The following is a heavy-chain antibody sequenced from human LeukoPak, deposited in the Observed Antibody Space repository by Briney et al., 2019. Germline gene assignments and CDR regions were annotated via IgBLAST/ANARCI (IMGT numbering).Heavy chain of an antibody. D-gene: IGHD3-22*01. J-gene: IGHJ4*02. Sequence: SETLSLTCAVYGGSFSGYYWSWIRQPPEKGLEWIGEINHSGSTNYNPSLKSRVTISVDTSKNQFSLKLSSVTAADTAVYYCARMWYYDSSGFDYWGQGTLVTVSS. CDR1: GGSFSGYY. CDR3: ARMWYYDSSGFDY. V-gene: IGHV4-34*01. CDR2: INHSGST.